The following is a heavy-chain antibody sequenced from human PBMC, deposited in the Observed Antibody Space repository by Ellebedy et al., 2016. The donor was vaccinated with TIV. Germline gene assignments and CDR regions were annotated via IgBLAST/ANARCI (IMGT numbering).Heavy chain of an antibody. Sequence: GESLKISXAASGFTFRRYGMHWDRQAPGKGLEWVARISSDGSRRNYADSVKDRFTISRDNSKNTLFLHMNILRTEDTAVYYCAKPADPNPGYSASWATYFDYWGQGTLVTVSS. CDR1: GFTFRRYG. CDR2: ISSDGSRR. CDR3: AKPADPNPGYSASWATYFDY. J-gene: IGHJ4*02. D-gene: IGHD6-13*01. V-gene: IGHV3-30*18.